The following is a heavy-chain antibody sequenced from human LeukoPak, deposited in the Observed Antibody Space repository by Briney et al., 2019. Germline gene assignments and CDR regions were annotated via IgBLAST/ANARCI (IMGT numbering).Heavy chain of an antibody. Sequence: ASVKVSCKASGYTFTSYDINWVRQATGQGLEWMGWMNPNSGNTGYAQKFQGRVTMTRNTSISTAYMELSSLRSEDTAVYYCARGRAMAAAVNWFDPRGQGTLVTVSS. J-gene: IGHJ5*02. V-gene: IGHV1-8*01. CDR3: ARGRAMAAAVNWFDP. D-gene: IGHD6-13*01. CDR1: GYTFTSYD. CDR2: MNPNSGNT.